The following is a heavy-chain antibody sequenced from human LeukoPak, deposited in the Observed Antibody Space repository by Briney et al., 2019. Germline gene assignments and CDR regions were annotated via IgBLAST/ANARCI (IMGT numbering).Heavy chain of an antibody. CDR3: ARTPVEMATVPYFDY. Sequence: SETLSLTCTVSGGSISRNTYYWGWIRQPPGKGLEWIGSIYYIGNTYYNPSLKSRVTISVDTSKNQFSLKLSSVTAADTAVYYCARTPVEMATVPYFDYWGQGTLVTVSS. CDR1: GGSISRNTYY. V-gene: IGHV4-39*01. J-gene: IGHJ4*02. D-gene: IGHD5-24*01. CDR2: IYYIGNT.